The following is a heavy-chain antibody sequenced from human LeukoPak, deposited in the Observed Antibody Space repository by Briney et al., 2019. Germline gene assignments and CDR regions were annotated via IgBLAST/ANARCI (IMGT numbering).Heavy chain of an antibody. J-gene: IGHJ3*02. CDR2: ISGSGGST. CDR1: GFTFSSYA. Sequence: PGGSLRLSCAAPGFTFSSYAMTWVRQAPGKRLEWVSAISGSGGSTYYADSVKGRFTISRDNYKNTLYLQMNSLRAEDTAVYYCAKYVDYGGNSDAFDIWGQGTMVTVSS. V-gene: IGHV3-23*01. CDR3: AKYVDYGGNSDAFDI. D-gene: IGHD4-23*01.